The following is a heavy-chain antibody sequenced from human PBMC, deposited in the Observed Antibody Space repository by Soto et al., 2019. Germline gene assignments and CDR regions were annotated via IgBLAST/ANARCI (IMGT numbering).Heavy chain of an antibody. CDR1: GGSIGSNNYY. D-gene: IGHD6-19*01. CDR3: GGKTPVAGRE. J-gene: IGHJ4*02. CDR2: IYYTGST. Sequence: SETLSLTCTVSGGSIGSNNYYWAWIRQPPGKGLEWIGSIYYTGSTYYNPSLRSRVSISVDTSKNQFSLNLNSVTAADTAQYHCGGKTPVAGREWGKGTLVTVPS. V-gene: IGHV4-39*01.